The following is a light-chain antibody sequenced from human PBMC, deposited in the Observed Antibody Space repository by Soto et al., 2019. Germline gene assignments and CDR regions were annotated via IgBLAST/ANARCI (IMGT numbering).Light chain of an antibody. CDR1: QSVSNNY. CDR3: QQYDNSVWT. Sequence: EIVLTQSPGTLSLSPGERATLSCRASQSVSNNYLAWYQQKPGQAPRLLIYGTSRRATGIPDRFSGSGSGTDFTLTISRLEPEDLAVYYCQQYDNSVWTFGQGTKVDIK. CDR2: GTS. V-gene: IGKV3-20*01. J-gene: IGKJ1*01.